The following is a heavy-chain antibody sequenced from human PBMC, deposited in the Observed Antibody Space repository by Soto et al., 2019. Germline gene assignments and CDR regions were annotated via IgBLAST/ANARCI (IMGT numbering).Heavy chain of an antibody. CDR1: GGSISFTTYY. D-gene: IGHD3-10*01. Sequence: ETLSLTCAVSGGSISFTTYYWSWIRQPPGKGLEWIGYIYYTGSTTYNPSLKSRVTISVDTSKNQFSLRLSSVIAADTAVYYCARGTYYGSADFWGPGTQVTVSS. CDR3: ARGTYYGSADF. CDR2: IYYTGST. V-gene: IGHV4-59*13. J-gene: IGHJ4*02.